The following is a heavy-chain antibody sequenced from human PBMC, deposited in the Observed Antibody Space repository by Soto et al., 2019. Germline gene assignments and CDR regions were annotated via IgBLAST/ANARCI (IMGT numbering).Heavy chain of an antibody. J-gene: IGHJ4*02. CDR3: ARVRYYDTSGYYRFDY. D-gene: IGHD3-22*01. Sequence: ASVKVSCKASGYTFTSLGISWVRQAPGQGLEWLGWISACNDNTNYTQKLQGRVTMTTDASTTTAYMELRSLRSDDTAIYYCARVRYYDTSGYYRFDYWGQGTLVTVSS. CDR2: ISACNDNT. CDR1: GYTFTSLG. V-gene: IGHV1-18*01.